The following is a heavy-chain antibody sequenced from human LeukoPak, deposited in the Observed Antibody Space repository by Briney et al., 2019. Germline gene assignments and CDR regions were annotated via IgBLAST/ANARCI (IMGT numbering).Heavy chain of an antibody. D-gene: IGHD2-2*01. CDR2: IYYSGST. J-gene: IGHJ4*02. CDR3: ARSGYQLLFFDY. V-gene: IGHV4-59*08. Sequence: PSETLSLTCTVSGGSISSYYWSWIRQPPGKGLEWIGYIYYSGSTNYNPSLKSRVTISVDTSKNQFSLKLSSVTAADTAVYYCARSGYQLLFFDYWGQGTLVTVSS. CDR1: GGSISSYY.